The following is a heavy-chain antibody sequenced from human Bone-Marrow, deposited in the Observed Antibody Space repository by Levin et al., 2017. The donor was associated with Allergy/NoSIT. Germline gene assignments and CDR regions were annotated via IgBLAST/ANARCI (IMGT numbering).Heavy chain of an antibody. CDR1: GFTFASYA. V-gene: IGHV3-23*01. CDR3: ARDQGTRGPSVPARYFAMDV. D-gene: IGHD1-1*01. J-gene: IGHJ6*02. Sequence: GGSLRLSCAASGFTFASYAMSWVRQVPGKGLEWVAAMSGSGGSAYYPDSVKGRFTISRDNSKSALYLQMNSLRAEDTGIYFCARDQGTRGPSVPARYFAMDVWGQGTTVTVSS. CDR2: MSGSGGSA.